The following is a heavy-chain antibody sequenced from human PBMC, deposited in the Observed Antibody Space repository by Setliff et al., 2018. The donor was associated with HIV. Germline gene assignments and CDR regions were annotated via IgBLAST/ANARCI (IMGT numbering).Heavy chain of an antibody. Sequence: PSETLSLTCTISGGSISSGGYYWSWIRQPPGRGLEWIGYIYYSGNTYYNPSLKSRLTLSVNTSKNHFSLKLSSVTATDTAVYYCARAFCSSASCYGGGDAVDIWGQGTMVTVSS. D-gene: IGHD2-2*01. V-gene: IGHV4-31*03. CDR3: ARAFCSSASCYGGGDAVDI. CDR1: GGSISSGGYY. J-gene: IGHJ3*02. CDR2: IYYSGNT.